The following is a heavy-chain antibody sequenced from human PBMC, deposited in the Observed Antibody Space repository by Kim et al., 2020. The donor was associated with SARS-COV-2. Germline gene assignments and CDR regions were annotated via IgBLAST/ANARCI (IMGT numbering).Heavy chain of an antibody. V-gene: IGHV4-59*01. CDR1: GGSISSYY. CDR3: AREAARLWSPYYFDY. D-gene: IGHD6-6*01. J-gene: IGHJ4*02. CDR2: IYYSGST. Sequence: SETLSLTCTVSGGSISSYYWSWIRQPPGKGLEWIGYIYYSGSTNYNPSLKSRVTISVDTSKNQFSLKLSSVTAADTAVYYCAREAARLWSPYYFDYWGQGTLVTVSS.